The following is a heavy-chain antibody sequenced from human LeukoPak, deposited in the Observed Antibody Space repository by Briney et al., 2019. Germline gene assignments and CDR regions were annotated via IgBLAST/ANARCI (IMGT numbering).Heavy chain of an antibody. CDR2: IIPILGIA. CDR1: GGTFSSYA. D-gene: IGHD4-17*01. Sequence: ASVKVSCKAPGGTFSSYAISWVRQAPGQGLEWMGRIIPILGIANYAQKFQGRVTITADKSTGTAYMELSSLRSEDTAVYYCARGTGRATVDYWGQGTLVTVSS. J-gene: IGHJ4*02. V-gene: IGHV1-69*04. CDR3: ARGTGRATVDY.